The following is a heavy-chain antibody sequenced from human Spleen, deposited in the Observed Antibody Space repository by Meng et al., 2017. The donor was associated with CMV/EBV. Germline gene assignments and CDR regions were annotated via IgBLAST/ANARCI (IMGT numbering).Heavy chain of an antibody. CDR2: IYYSGST. CDR3: ARTSGASGIPY. J-gene: IGHJ4*02. V-gene: IGHV4-59*01. Sequence: ESLKISCTVSGGSINSYYWSWIRQPPGKGLEWIGYIYYSGSTIYNSSLRSRVTISIGPSKKYFSLNLRSVTATDSAVYYCARTSGASGIPYWGQGTQVTVSS. CDR1: GGSINSYY. D-gene: IGHD6-25*01.